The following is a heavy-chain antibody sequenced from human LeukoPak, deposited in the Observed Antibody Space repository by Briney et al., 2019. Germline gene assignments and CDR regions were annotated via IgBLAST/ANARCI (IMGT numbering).Heavy chain of an antibody. V-gene: IGHV3-74*01. J-gene: IGHJ5*02. CDR1: GSTFSSYG. Sequence: GGSLRLSCAASGSTFSSYGMSWVRQAPGKGLEWVSRIDYDGSTTTYVDSVKGRFTISRDNAKNTLYLQMNSLRAEDTAVYYCTHLGWFDPWGQGTLVTVSS. CDR3: THLGWFDP. CDR2: IDYDGSTT.